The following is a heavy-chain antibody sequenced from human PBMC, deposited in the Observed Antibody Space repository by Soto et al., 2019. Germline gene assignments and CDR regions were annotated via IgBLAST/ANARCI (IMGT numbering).Heavy chain of an antibody. Sequence: PSETLSLTCTVSGGSISSGGYYWSWIRQHPGKGLEWIGYIYYSGSTYYNPSLKSRVTISVDTSKSQFSLKLSSVTAADTAVYYCARAGGVVPAAQDYYYYYGMDVWGQGTTVTVSS. J-gene: IGHJ6*02. CDR1: GGSISSGGYY. CDR2: IYYSGST. D-gene: IGHD2-2*01. CDR3: ARAGGVVPAAQDYYYYYGMDV. V-gene: IGHV4-31*03.